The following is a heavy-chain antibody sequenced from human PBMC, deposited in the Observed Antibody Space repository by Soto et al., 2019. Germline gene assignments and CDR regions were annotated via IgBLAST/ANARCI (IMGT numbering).Heavy chain of an antibody. J-gene: IGHJ4*02. CDR3: VRDHVTPGLYFDK. V-gene: IGHV3-74*01. CDR2: INSDGSSA. Sequence: PGGSLRLSCAASGFTFSSYWMHWVRQAPEKGLVWVSRINSDGSSANYADSVMGRFTISRDNAKNTLYLQMNSLTVGDTAVYSCVRDHVTPGLYFDKWGQGTLVTVS. CDR1: GFTFSSYW. D-gene: IGHD2-8*02.